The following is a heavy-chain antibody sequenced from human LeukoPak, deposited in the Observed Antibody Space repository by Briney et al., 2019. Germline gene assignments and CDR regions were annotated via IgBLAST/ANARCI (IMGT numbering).Heavy chain of an antibody. CDR2: IRYDGSNK. D-gene: IGHD3-22*01. V-gene: IGHV3-30*02. CDR3: ARRTGTYYYDSSGYSPWRYYFDY. Sequence: GGSLRLSCAASGFTFSSYGMHWVRQAPGKGLEWVAFIRYDGSNKYYADSVKGRFTISRDNSKNTLYLQMNSLRAEDTAVFYCARRTGTYYYDSSGYSPWRYYFDYWGQGTLVTVSS. CDR1: GFTFSSYG. J-gene: IGHJ4*02.